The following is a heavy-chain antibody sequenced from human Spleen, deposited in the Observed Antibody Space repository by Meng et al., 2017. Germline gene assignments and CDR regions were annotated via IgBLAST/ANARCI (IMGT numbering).Heavy chain of an antibody. Sequence: GGSLRLSCADSGFTFSSYWMHWVRQAPGKGLVWVSRINIDGSTTAYADSVKGRFTISRDNSKNTVFLQINSLRVEDTAVYYCARSPIDKYDLSALPLDYWGQGTLVTVSS. D-gene: IGHD3-16*01. CDR2: INIDGSTT. CDR3: ARSPIDKYDLSALPLDY. V-gene: IGHV3-74*01. CDR1: GFTFSSYW. J-gene: IGHJ4*02.